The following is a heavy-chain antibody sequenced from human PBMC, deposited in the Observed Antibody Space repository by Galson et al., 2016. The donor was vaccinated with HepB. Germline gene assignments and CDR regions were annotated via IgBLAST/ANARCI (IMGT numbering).Heavy chain of an antibody. Sequence: SVKVSCKASGYTFTGYYMHWVRQAPGRGLEWMGWINPNSGGTKSAQKFQGRVTMTRDTSISIAYMELSSLRSDDTAVYYCARGGRPWWGLRVHDAFDIWGQGTMAIVSS. D-gene: IGHD1-26*01. J-gene: IGHJ3*02. CDR1: GYTFTGYY. V-gene: IGHV1-2*02. CDR2: INPNSGGT. CDR3: ARGGRPWWGLRVHDAFDI.